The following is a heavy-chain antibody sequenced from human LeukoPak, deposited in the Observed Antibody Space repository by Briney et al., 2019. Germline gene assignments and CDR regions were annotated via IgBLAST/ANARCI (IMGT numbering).Heavy chain of an antibody. V-gene: IGHV1-69*04. CDR2: IIPILGIA. CDR1: GGTFSSYA. Sequence: ASVKVSCKASGGTFSSYAISWVRQAPGQGLEWMGRIIPILGIANYAQKFQGRVTITADKSTSTAYMELSSLRSEDTAVYYCARDYGGNSVDYYYYGMDVWGQGTTVTVSS. D-gene: IGHD4-23*01. CDR3: ARDYGGNSVDYYYYGMDV. J-gene: IGHJ6*02.